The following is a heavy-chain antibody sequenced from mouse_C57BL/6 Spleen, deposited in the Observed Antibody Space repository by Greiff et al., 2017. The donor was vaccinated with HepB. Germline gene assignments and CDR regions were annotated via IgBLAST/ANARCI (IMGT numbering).Heavy chain of an antibody. Sequence: VQVVESGPELVKPGASVKISCKASGYAFSSSWMNWVKQRPGKGLEWIGRIYPGDGDTNYNGKFKGKATLTADKSSSTAYMQLSSLTSEDSAVYFCASPPYYSNQFAYWGQGTLVTVSA. CDR1: GYAFSSSW. J-gene: IGHJ3*01. CDR2: IYPGDGDT. CDR3: ASPPYYSNQFAY. D-gene: IGHD2-5*01. V-gene: IGHV1-82*01.